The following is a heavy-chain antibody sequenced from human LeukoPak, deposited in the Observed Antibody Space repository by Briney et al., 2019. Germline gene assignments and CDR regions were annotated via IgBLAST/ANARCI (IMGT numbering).Heavy chain of an antibody. D-gene: IGHD3-3*01. Sequence: GGSLRLSCAASGFTFSSYWMHRVRQAPGKGLEWVSAISGSGGSTYYADSVKGRFTISRDNSKNTLYLQMNSLRAEDTAVYYCAKDRSTIFGVPLSNWGQGTLVTVSS. CDR1: GFTFSSYW. CDR3: AKDRSTIFGVPLSN. CDR2: ISGSGGST. V-gene: IGHV3-23*01. J-gene: IGHJ4*02.